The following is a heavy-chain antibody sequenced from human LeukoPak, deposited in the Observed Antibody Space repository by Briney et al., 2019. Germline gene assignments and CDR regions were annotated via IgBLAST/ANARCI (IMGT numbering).Heavy chain of an antibody. CDR3: AKLLSGWHYFDY. Sequence: GGSLRLSCAASGFTFSIYSMTWVRQAPGKGLEWVSAISGSGGSTYYADSVKGRFTISRDNSKNTLYLQMNSLRAEDTAVYYCAKLLSGWHYFDYWGQGTLVIVSS. CDR2: ISGSGGST. J-gene: IGHJ4*02. CDR1: GFTFSIYS. D-gene: IGHD6-19*01. V-gene: IGHV3-23*01.